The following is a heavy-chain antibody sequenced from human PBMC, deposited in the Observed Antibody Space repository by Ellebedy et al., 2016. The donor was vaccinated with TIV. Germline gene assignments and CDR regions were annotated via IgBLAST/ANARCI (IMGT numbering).Heavy chain of an antibody. CDR1: TFNLDGYT. CDR2: ITINGRSM. Sequence: GGSLRLSCEVSTFNLDGYTMNWVRQAPGKGLEWISYITINGRSMYYADSVKGRFTISRDNAKNSLSLQMNSLRAEDTAVYYCARDRNWGFDSWGQGTLVTVSS. D-gene: IGHD7-27*01. CDR3: ARDRNWGFDS. J-gene: IGHJ4*02. V-gene: IGHV3-48*04.